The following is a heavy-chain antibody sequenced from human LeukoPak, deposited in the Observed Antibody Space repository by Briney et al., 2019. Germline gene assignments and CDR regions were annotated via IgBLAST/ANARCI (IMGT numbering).Heavy chain of an antibody. Sequence: GGSLRLSCAASGFTFSSYWMHWVRQAPGKGLVWVSRINTDGSSTSYADFVEGRFTISRDNAKNTLYLQMNSLRAEDTAVYYCARYYGDLDYWGQGTLVTVSS. D-gene: IGHD4-17*01. CDR2: INTDGSST. CDR3: ARYYGDLDY. CDR1: GFTFSSYW. J-gene: IGHJ4*02. V-gene: IGHV3-74*01.